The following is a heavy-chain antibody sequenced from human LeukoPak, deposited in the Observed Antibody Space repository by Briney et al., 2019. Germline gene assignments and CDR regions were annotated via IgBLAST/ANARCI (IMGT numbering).Heavy chain of an antibody. CDR1: GFIFSSYN. Sequence: GGSLRLSCEASGFIFSSYNMNWIRQAPGKGLEWVSYITTRSDTIYYADSVKGRFTISRDNAKNSLYLQMHSLRVEDTAVYYCVRRHVGAHPFDNWGQVTLVTVSS. J-gene: IGHJ4*02. D-gene: IGHD1-26*01. V-gene: IGHV3-48*01. CDR3: VRRHVGAHPFDN. CDR2: ITTRSDTI.